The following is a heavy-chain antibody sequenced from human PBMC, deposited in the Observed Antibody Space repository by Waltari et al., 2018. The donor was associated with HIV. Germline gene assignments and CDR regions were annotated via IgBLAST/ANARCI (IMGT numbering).Heavy chain of an antibody. CDR1: GITFSSYA. CDR2: ISGSGNGT. D-gene: IGHD2-2*01. V-gene: IGHV3-23*01. J-gene: IGHJ4*02. CDR3: AKDGGGYCGRASC. Sequence: EVQLLESGGGLVQPGGSLRLSCTAPGITFSSYAMTWVRQAPGKGVEGVADISGSGNGTYYADSVKGRFTISRDNSKNTLYLEMNSLRAEDTAVYYCAKDGGGYCGRASCWGRGTVVTVSS.